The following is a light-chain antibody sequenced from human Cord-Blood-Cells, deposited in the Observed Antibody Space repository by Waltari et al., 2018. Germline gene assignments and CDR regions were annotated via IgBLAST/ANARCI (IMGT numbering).Light chain of an antibody. CDR1: SSDVGGYNY. J-gene: IGLJ3*02. CDR3: SSYTSSSTWV. Sequence: QSALTQPASVSGSPGQSITISCPGTSSDVGGYNYVSWYQQHPGNAPKLMIYDVIKRPSGVSNRFSGSKSGNTASLTISGLQAEDEADYYCSSYTSSSTWVFGGGTKLTVL. CDR2: DVI. V-gene: IGLV2-14*01.